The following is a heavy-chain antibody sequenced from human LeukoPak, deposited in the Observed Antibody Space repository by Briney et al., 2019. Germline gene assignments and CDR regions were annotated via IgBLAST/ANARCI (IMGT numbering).Heavy chain of an antibody. CDR3: ARDYIPYDSSGLTPDAFDI. CDR1: GGSISSSSYY. CDR2: IYTSGST. D-gene: IGHD3-22*01. J-gene: IGHJ3*02. V-gene: IGHV4-61*02. Sequence: SETLSLTCTVSGGSISSSSYYWSWIRQPAGKGLEWIGRIYTSGSTNYNPSLKSRVTMSVDTSKNQFSLKLSSVTAADTAVYYCARDYIPYDSSGLTPDAFDIWGQGTMVTVSS.